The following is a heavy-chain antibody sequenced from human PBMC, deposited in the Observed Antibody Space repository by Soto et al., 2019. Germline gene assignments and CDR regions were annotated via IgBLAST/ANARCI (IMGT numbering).Heavy chain of an antibody. CDR3: ARGYCTNGVCYRRPCYFDY. V-gene: IGHV1-69*13. D-gene: IGHD2-8*01. J-gene: IGHJ4*02. CDR2: IIPIFGTA. CDR1: GGTFSSYA. Sequence: GASVKVSCKASGGTFSSYAISWVRQAPGQGLEWMGGIIPIFGTANYAQKLQGRVTITADESTSTAYMELSSLRSEDTAVYYCARGYCTNGVCYRRPCYFDYWGQGTLVTVSS.